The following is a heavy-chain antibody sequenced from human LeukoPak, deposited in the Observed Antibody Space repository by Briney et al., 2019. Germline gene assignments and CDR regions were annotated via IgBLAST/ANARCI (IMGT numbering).Heavy chain of an antibody. V-gene: IGHV3-30*18. CDR1: GFTFSRSG. Sequence: PGGSLRLSCAASGFTFSRSGMHWVRQAPGKGLEWVAVISYDGRNKYYADSVKGRFTISRDNSKNTLYLQMNSLRGEDTAVFHCAKNREDYYDSSGFDYWGQGTLVTVSS. CDR3: AKNREDYYDSSGFDY. CDR2: ISYDGRNK. D-gene: IGHD3-22*01. J-gene: IGHJ4*02.